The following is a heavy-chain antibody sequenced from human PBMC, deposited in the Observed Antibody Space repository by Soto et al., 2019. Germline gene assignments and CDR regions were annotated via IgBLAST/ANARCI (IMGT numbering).Heavy chain of an antibody. CDR3: AKDDRLTGTWRFDY. CDR1: GFTFSSYA. CDR2: ISGSGGST. V-gene: IGHV3-23*01. J-gene: IGHJ4*02. Sequence: PGXSLRLSCAASGFTFSSYAISWVVQAPGKGLEWVSAISGSGGSTYYADSVKGRFTISRDNSKNTLYLQMNSLRDEDTAVYYCAKDDRLTGTWRFDYWGQGTLVTVSS. D-gene: IGHD1-7*01.